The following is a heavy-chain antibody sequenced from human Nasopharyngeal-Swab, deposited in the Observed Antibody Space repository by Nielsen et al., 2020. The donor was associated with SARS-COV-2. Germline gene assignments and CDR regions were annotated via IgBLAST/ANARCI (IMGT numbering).Heavy chain of an antibody. Sequence: GGSLRLSCAASGFTFSSYSMNWVRQAPGKGLEWVSSISSSSSYIYYADSVKGRFTISRDNAKNSLYLQMNSLRAEDTAVYYCASERSSRLGEGIFDYWGQGTLVTVSS. CDR1: GFTFSSYS. D-gene: IGHD3-16*01. V-gene: IGHV3-21*01. CDR3: ASERSSRLGEGIFDY. J-gene: IGHJ4*02. CDR2: ISSSSSYI.